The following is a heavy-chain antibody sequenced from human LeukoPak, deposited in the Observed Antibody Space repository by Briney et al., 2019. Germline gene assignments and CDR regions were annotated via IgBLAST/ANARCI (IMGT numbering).Heavy chain of an antibody. CDR1: GYTFTGYY. CDR3: ATTLTGNYADYYFDH. CDR2: INPDSGGT. V-gene: IGHV1-2*02. Sequence: ASVKVSCKASGYTFTGYYVHWVRQAPGQGLEWMGWINPDSGGTNYAQNFQGRVTMTRDTSIRTAYMELNWLTSDDTAIYYCATTLTGNYADYYFDHWGQGTLVTVSS. D-gene: IGHD4-17*01. J-gene: IGHJ4*02.